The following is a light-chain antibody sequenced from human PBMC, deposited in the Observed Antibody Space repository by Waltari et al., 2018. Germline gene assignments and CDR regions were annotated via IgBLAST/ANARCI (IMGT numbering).Light chain of an antibody. CDR1: ALPKRY. CDR2: EAT. J-gene: IGLJ2*01. CDR3: VATDSSGNHRV. V-gene: IGLV3-10*01. Sequence: SYELTQPPSVSVSPGETARITCSGDALPKRYAYWYQQQSGQAPVLVIDEATNRPSWIAEGLSGSTSGTVATWTITGAQGEDEADYDWVATDSSGNHRVVGGGTKLTVL.